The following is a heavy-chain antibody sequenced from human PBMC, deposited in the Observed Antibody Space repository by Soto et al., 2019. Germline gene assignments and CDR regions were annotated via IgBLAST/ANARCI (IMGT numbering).Heavy chain of an antibody. Sequence: KPSETLSLTCAVSGVSISRGNWWTCVRQSPQRGLEYIGEIFHDGTANYYPSFERRVAISVDTSKNQFSLKLTSVTAADTAIYFCARLVYDTRLNYMYFDFWGQGTLVTVSS. CDR3: ARLVYDTRLNYMYFDF. J-gene: IGHJ4*02. D-gene: IGHD3-10*01. CDR2: IFHDGTA. V-gene: IGHV4-4*02. CDR1: GVSISRGNW.